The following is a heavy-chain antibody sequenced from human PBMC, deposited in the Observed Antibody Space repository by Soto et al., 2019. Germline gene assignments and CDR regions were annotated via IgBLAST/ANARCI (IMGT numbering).Heavy chain of an antibody. J-gene: IGHJ5*02. Sequence: PSETLSLTCTVSGGSISNYYWSWIRQPQGKGLEWVGYIYYSGSTNYNPSLKSRVTISVDTSKNQFSLKLSSVTAADTAVYYCARERITMVRGVNVNWFDPWGQGTLVTVS. CDR1: GGSISNYY. V-gene: IGHV4-59*12. D-gene: IGHD3-10*01. CDR2: IYYSGST. CDR3: ARERITMVRGVNVNWFDP.